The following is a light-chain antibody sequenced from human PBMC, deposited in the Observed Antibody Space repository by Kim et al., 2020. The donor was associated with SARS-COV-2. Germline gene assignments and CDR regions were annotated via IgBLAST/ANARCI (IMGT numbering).Light chain of an antibody. J-gene: IGKJ1*01. CDR3: KQYDTWRWA. CDR2: GAS. V-gene: IGKV3-15*01. CDR1: QRVSSN. Sequence: SPGERATLSCRASQRVSSNLAWYQRKPGQAPRLLIFGASTRATGIPARFSGSGSGTEFTLTISSLQSEDFAVYYCKQYDTWRWAFGQGTKVDIK.